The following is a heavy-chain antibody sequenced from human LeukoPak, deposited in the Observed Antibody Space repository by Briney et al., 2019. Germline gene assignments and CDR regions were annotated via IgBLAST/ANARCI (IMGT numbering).Heavy chain of an antibody. J-gene: IGHJ3*02. D-gene: IGHD4-17*01. CDR1: GYTFTSYG. V-gene: IGHV1-18*01. CDR3: ARDYGDYAPYDAFDI. Sequence: ASVKVSCKASGYTFTSYGISWVRQAPGQGLEWMVWISAYNSNTNYAQKLQGRVTMTIDTSTSTAYMELRSLRSDDTAVYYCARDYGDYAPYDAFDIWGQGTMVTVSS. CDR2: ISAYNSNT.